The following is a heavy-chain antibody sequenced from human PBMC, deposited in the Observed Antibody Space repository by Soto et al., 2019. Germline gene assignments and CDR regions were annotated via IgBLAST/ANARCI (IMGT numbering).Heavy chain of an antibody. J-gene: IGHJ5*02. D-gene: IGHD2-2*02. V-gene: IGHV1-69*13. Sequence: TVKVSCKASGGTFSSYAISWVRQAPGQGLEWMGGIIPIFGTANYAQKFQGRVTITADESTSTAYMELSSLRSEDTAVYYCARVLSYCSSTSCYTGWFDPWGQGTLVTVSS. CDR2: IIPIFGTA. CDR3: ARVLSYCSSTSCYTGWFDP. CDR1: GGTFSSYA.